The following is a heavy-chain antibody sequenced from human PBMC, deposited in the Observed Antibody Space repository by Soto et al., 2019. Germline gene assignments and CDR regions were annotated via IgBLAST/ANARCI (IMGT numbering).Heavy chain of an antibody. CDR1: GYTFTSYY. CDR3: ARSRGGVTDDY. J-gene: IGHJ4*02. CDR2: INPSGGST. D-gene: IGHD3-10*01. V-gene: IGHV1-46*01. Sequence: QVQLVQSGAEVKRPGASVKVSCKASGYTFTSYYMHWVRQAPGQGLEWMGIINPSGGSTSYAQKFQGRVTMTRDRPTSTVYMELSSLRSEDTAVYYCARSRGGVTDDYWGQGTLVTVSS.